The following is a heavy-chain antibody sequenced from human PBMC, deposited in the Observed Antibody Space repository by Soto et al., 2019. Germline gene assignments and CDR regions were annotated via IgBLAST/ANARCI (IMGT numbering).Heavy chain of an antibody. CDR1: GGSISSGGYS. CDR2: IYHSGST. J-gene: IGHJ6*02. Sequence: SETLSLTCAVSGGSISSGGYSWSWIRQPPGKGLEWIGYIYHSGSTYYNPSLKSRVTISVDRSKNQFSLKLSSVTAADTAVYYCARQIVVIQYYYYYYGMDVWGQGTTVTVSS. CDR3: ARQIVVIQYYYYYYGMDV. V-gene: IGHV4-30-2*01. D-gene: IGHD3-22*01.